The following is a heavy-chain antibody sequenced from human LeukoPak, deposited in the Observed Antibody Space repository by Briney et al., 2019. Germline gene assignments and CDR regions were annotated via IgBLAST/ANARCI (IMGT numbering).Heavy chain of an antibody. CDR3: ARLVSY. V-gene: IGHV1-2*02. Sequence: TFXXXXIYWVRQAPGQGLEWMGWIDPNSGGANYAQKFQGRVTLTRDTSINTVYMELSRLRFDDTAVYYCARLVSYWGQGTLVTVSS. CDR2: IDPNSGGA. CDR1: TFXXXX. J-gene: IGHJ4*02. D-gene: IGHD2-8*02.